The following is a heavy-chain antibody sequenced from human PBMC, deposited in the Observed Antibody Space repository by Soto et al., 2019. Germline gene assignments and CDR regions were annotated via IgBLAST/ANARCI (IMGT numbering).Heavy chain of an antibody. CDR3: AKTPHITMVRGVIIGY. V-gene: IGHV3-23*01. J-gene: IGHJ4*02. CDR1: GFTFSSYA. Sequence: GGSLRLSCAASGFTFSSYAMSWVRQAPGKGLEWVSAISGGGGSTYYADSVKGRFTISRDNSKNTLYLQMNSLRAEDTAVYYCAKTPHITMVRGVIIGYWGQGTLVTVSS. D-gene: IGHD3-10*01. CDR2: ISGGGGST.